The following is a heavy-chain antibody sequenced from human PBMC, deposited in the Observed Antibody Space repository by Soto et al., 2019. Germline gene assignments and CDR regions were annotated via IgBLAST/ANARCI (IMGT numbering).Heavy chain of an antibody. CDR2: IFSNDEK. D-gene: IGHD2-2*01. CDR1: GFSLSNARMG. CDR3: ERNERASAAQFPYYYGMDV. Sequence: QVTLKESGPVLVKPTETLTLTCTVSGFSLSNARMGVSWIRQPPGKALEWLAHIFSNDEKSYSTSLKSRLTNSKATSKSQVVLTMTNMDPVDTATYYCERNERASAAQFPYYYGMDVWGQGTTVTVSS. J-gene: IGHJ6*02. V-gene: IGHV2-26*01.